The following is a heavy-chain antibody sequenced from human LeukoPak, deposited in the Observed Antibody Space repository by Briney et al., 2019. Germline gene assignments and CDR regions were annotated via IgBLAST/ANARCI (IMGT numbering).Heavy chain of an antibody. CDR1: GFTFSGSA. D-gene: IGHD2-2*01. CDR2: IRSKANSYAT. CDR3: TRNNCSRTSCYDY. Sequence: GGSLRLSCAASGFTFSGSAMHWVRQASGKGLEWVGSIRSKANSYATAYAASVKGRFTISRDDSKNTAYLQMNSLKTEDTAVYYCTRNNCSRTSCYDYWGQGTLVSVSS. V-gene: IGHV3-73*01. J-gene: IGHJ4*02.